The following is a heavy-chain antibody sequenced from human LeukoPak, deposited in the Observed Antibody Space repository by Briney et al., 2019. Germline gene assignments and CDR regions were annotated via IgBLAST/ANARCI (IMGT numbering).Heavy chain of an antibody. J-gene: IGHJ5*02. CDR3: ARDLNIAAAGNGWFDP. D-gene: IGHD6-13*01. CDR1: GFTFSSYA. Sequence: GSLRLSCAASGFTFSSYAMHWVRQAPGKGLEWVAVISYDGSNKCYADSVKGRFTISRDNSKNTLYLQMNSLRAEDTAVYYCARDLNIAAAGNGWFDPWGQGTLVTVSS. CDR2: ISYDGSNK. V-gene: IGHV3-30*04.